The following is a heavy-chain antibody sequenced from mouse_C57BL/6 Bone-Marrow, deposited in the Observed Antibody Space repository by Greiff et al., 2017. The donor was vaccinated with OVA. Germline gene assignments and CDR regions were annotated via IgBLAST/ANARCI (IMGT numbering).Heavy chain of an antibody. CDR3: GLITTVVATNWYFDV. CDR1: GFTFTDYY. J-gene: IGHJ1*03. V-gene: IGHV1-36*01. Sequence: VQLKESGPVLVKPGPSVKISCKASGFTFTDYYMHWVKQSHGKSLEWIGLVYPYNGGTSYNQKFKGKATLTVDTSSSTAYMELNSLTSEDSAVYYCGLITTVVATNWYFDVWGTGTTVTVSS. D-gene: IGHD1-1*01. CDR2: VYPYNGGT.